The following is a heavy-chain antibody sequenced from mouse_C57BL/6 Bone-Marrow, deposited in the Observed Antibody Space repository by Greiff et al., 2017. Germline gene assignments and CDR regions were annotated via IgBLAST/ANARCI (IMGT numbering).Heavy chain of an antibody. D-gene: IGHD2-1*01. CDR1: GYTFTDYF. Sequence: EVQLQQSGPELVKPGASVKISCKASGYTFTDYFMNWVKQSHGKSLEWIGDINPNNGGTSYNQKFKGKATLTVDKSSSTAYMELLSLTSEDSAVDYCAPIYYGNEGFAYWGQGTLVTVSA. CDR2: INPNNGGT. J-gene: IGHJ3*01. CDR3: APIYYGNEGFAY. V-gene: IGHV1-26*01.